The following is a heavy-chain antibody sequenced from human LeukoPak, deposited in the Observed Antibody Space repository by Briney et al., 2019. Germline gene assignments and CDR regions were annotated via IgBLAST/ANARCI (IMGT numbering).Heavy chain of an antibody. Sequence: GGSLRLSCAASGFTFSSYGMHWVRQAPGKGLEWVAVIWYDGSNKYYADSVKGRFTISRDNSKNTLYLQMNSLRAEDTAVYYCARDTYYYDSSGYYPSGMDVWGQGTTVTVSS. CDR3: ARDTYYYDSSGYYPSGMDV. CDR2: IWYDGSNK. D-gene: IGHD3-22*01. J-gene: IGHJ6*02. V-gene: IGHV3-33*01. CDR1: GFTFSSYG.